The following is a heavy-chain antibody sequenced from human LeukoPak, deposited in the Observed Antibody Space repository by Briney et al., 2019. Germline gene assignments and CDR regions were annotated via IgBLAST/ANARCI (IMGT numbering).Heavy chain of an antibody. Sequence: GGSLRLSCAASGFTFSSYSMNWVRQAPGKGLEWVSSISSSSSYIYYADSVKGRFTISRDNAKNSLYLQMNSLRAEDTAVYYCAKDCTLVGATGDAFDIWGQGTMVTVSS. J-gene: IGHJ3*02. V-gene: IGHV3-21*01. CDR3: AKDCTLVGATGDAFDI. CDR2: ISSSSSYI. D-gene: IGHD1-26*01. CDR1: GFTFSSYS.